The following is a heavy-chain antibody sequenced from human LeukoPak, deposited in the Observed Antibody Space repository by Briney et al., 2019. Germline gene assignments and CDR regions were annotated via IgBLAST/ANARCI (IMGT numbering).Heavy chain of an antibody. D-gene: IGHD3-3*01. CDR1: GFTFNDYT. CDR2: ITGDCNYI. J-gene: IGHJ4*02. V-gene: IGHV3-21*01. Sequence: GGSLRLSCAASGFTFNDYTMTWVRQAPGKGLEWGSAITGDCNYIFYADSVKGRFTISRDNAQNSLFLELNSLRGEDTAVYYCARERNFYYFDYWGQGALVTVSS. CDR3: ARERNFYYFDY.